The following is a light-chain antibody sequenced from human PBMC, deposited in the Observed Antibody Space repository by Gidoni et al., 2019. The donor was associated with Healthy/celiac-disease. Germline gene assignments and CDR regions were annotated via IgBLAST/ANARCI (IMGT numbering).Light chain of an antibody. V-gene: IGKV3-11*01. Sequence: PGERATLSCRASQSVSSYLAWYQQKPGQAPRLLIYDASNRATGIPARFSGSGSGTDFTLTISSLEPEDFAVYYCQQRSNWPQITFGQGTRLEIK. CDR3: QQRSNWPQIT. CDR1: QSVSSY. J-gene: IGKJ5*01. CDR2: DAS.